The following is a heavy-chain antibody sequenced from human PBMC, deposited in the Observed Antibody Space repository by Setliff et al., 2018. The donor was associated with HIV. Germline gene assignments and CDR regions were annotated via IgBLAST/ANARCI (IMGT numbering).Heavy chain of an antibody. Sequence: PSETLSLTCTVSGGSISSSSYYWGWIRQPPGKGLEWIGSIYYSGSTYYNPSLNNRVTMSLDTSKNHFSLKVDSVTAADTAVYYCVNPSGAMGDFDSWGQGTLVTVSS. CDR2: IYYSGST. V-gene: IGHV4-39*02. D-gene: IGHD3-16*01. J-gene: IGHJ4*02. CDR3: VNPSGAMGDFDS. CDR1: GGSISSSSYY.